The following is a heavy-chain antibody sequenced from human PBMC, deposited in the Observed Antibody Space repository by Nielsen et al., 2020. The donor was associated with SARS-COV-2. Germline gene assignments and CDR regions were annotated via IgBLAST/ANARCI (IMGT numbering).Heavy chain of an antibody. Sequence: VRQMPGKGPEWMGIIYPGDSDTRYSPSFQGQVTISADKSISTAYLQWSSLKASDTAMYYCARWPRGYSYGLSYDYGDYSPYFDYWGQGTLVTVSS. V-gene: IGHV5-51*01. D-gene: IGHD5-18*01. CDR3: ARWPRGYSYGLSYDYGDYSPYFDY. CDR2: IYPGDSDT. J-gene: IGHJ4*02.